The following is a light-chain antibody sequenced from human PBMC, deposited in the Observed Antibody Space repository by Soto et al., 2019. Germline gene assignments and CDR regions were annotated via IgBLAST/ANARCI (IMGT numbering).Light chain of an antibody. CDR1: QTIYSN. CDR2: RAS. J-gene: IGKJ1*01. Sequence: IGMTQSPATLSVSPGERATLSCRASQTIYSNVAWYQQRPGQPPRLLIYRASSRATGIPARFSGSGSGTKFTLTINSLQSEDFAVYYCQQYQNLWTFGQGTKVDIK. CDR3: QQYQNLWT. V-gene: IGKV3-15*01.